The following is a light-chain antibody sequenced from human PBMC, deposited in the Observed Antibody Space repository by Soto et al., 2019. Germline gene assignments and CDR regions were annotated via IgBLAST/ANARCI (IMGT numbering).Light chain of an antibody. V-gene: IGKV1-39*01. J-gene: IGKJ4*01. CDR3: QQSSSPPLT. Sequence: DIQMTHSPSSLSASVGDRITITCRASQSISRFLNWYQQKPGKAPKLLIYAASSLQSGVPSRFSGSESGTRFTLTISSLQPEDFATYYCQQSSSPPLTFGGGTKVDIK. CDR1: QSISRF. CDR2: AAS.